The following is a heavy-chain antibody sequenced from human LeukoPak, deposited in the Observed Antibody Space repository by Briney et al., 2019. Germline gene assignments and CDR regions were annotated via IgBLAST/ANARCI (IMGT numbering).Heavy chain of an antibody. Sequence: ASVKVSCKASGYTFTGYYMHWVRQAPGQGLEWMGRINPNSGDTNYAQKFQGRVTMTGDTSITTAYMELNSLRSDDTAVYYCAKAKPQGSDRDFDYWGQGTLVTVSS. CDR1: GYTFTGYY. CDR3: AKAKPQGSDRDFDY. V-gene: IGHV1-2*06. D-gene: IGHD1-14*01. CDR2: INPNSGDT. J-gene: IGHJ4*02.